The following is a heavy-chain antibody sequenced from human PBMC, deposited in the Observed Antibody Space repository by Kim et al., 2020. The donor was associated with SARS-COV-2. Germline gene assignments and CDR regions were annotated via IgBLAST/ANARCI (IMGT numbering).Heavy chain of an antibody. Sequence: SETLSLTCTVSGGSISSYYWSWIRQPPGKGLEWIGYIYYSGSTNYNTSLKSRVTISVDTSTNQFSLKLSSVTAADTAVYYCARDERDSSGWANWFDPWGQGTLVTVSS. CDR3: ARDERDSSGWANWFDP. J-gene: IGHJ5*02. CDR1: GGSISSYY. D-gene: IGHD6-19*01. V-gene: IGHV4-59*13. CDR2: IYYSGST.